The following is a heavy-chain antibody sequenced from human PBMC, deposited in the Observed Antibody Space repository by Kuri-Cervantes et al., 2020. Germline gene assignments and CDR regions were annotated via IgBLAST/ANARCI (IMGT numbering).Heavy chain of an antibody. D-gene: IGHD1-26*01. V-gene: IGHV4-4*07. CDR3: ASYSGSYQTREWVDAFDI. CDR2: IYTSGST. CDR1: GGSISSYY. Sequence: GSLRLSCTVSGGSISSYYWSWIRQPAGKGLEWIGRIYTSGSTNYNSSLKSRVTISVDTSKNQFSPKLSSVTAADTAVYYCASYSGSYQTREWVDAFDIWGQGTMVTVSS. J-gene: IGHJ3*02.